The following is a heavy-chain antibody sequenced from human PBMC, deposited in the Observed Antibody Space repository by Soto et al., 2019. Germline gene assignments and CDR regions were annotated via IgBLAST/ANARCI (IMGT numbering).Heavy chain of an antibody. CDR1: GFIFRNYG. V-gene: IGHV3-30*18. Sequence: QVQLVESGGGVVQPGRSLRLSCAASGFIFRNYGMHWVRQAPGKGLEWVAVISHDGSNKYYADSVKGRFTISRDNSKNTLYLQMNSLRAEDTAVYYCAKDWNYLDYRGQGTLVTVSS. J-gene: IGHJ4*02. D-gene: IGHD1-1*01. CDR2: ISHDGSNK. CDR3: AKDWNYLDY.